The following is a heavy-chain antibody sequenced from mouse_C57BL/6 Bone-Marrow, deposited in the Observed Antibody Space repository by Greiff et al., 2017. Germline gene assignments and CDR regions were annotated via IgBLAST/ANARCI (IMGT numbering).Heavy chain of an antibody. Sequence: EVKLMESGPGLVKPSQSLSLTCSVTGYSITSGYYWNWIRQFPGNKLEWMGYISYDGSNNYNPSLKNRISITRDTSKNQFFLKLNSVTTEDTAAYYCARRAAYYYRAVDYWGQGTSVTVSS. CDR1: GYSITSGYY. V-gene: IGHV3-6*01. CDR3: ARRAAYYYRAVDY. J-gene: IGHJ4*01. CDR2: ISYDGSN. D-gene: IGHD3-3*01.